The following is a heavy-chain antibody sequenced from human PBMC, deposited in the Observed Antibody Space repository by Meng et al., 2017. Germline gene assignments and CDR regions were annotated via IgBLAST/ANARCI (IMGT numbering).Heavy chain of an antibody. CDR2: ISSSSSYK. Sequence: GESLKISCAASGFTFSSYSMHWVRQAPGKGLEWVSSISSSSSYKYYADSVKGRFTISRDNAKNSLYLQMNSLRAEDTAVYYCARVDKGGSIRTYAFDIWGQGTMVTVSS. CDR3: ARVDKGGSIRTYAFDI. V-gene: IGHV3-21*01. D-gene: IGHD2-15*01. CDR1: GFTFSSYS. J-gene: IGHJ3*02.